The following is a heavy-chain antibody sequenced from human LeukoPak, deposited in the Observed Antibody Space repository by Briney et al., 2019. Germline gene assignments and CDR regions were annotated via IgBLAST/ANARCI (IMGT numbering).Heavy chain of an antibody. CDR2: INAGNGNT. CDR1: GYTFTSYA. V-gene: IGHV1-3*01. D-gene: IGHD4-17*01. CDR3: AMYGDYGNWFDP. J-gene: IGHJ5*02. Sequence: ASVKVSCKASGYTFTSYAMHWVRQAPGQRLEWMGWINAGNGNTKYSQKFQGRVTITRDTSASTAYMELSSLRSEDTAVYYCAMYGDYGNWFDPWGQETLVTVSS.